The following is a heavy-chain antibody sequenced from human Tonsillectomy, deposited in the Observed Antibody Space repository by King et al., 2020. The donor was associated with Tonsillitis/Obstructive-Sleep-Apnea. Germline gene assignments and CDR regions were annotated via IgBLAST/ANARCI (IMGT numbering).Heavy chain of an antibody. D-gene: IGHD3-22*01. CDR2: IIPILGIA. Sequence: QLVQSGAEVKKPGSSVKVSCKASGGTFSRYAISWVRQAPGQGLEWMGGIIPILGIANYEQKFQGRVTITADKSTSTAYMELSSLRSEDTAVYYCARDPEYYYDSSGYYSNYYFDYWVQGTLVTLSS. CDR1: GGTFSRYA. J-gene: IGHJ4*02. CDR3: ARDPEYYYDSSGYYSNYYFDY. V-gene: IGHV1-69*10.